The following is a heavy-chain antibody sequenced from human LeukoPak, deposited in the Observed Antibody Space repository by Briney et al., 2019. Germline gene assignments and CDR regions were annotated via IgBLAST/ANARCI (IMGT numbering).Heavy chain of an antibody. J-gene: IGHJ3*02. D-gene: IGHD2-2*01. CDR3: AKLSTTYPAASPHDAFDI. CDR1: GFTFSSYG. V-gene: IGHV3-30*02. CDR2: IRYDGSNK. Sequence: GGSLRLSCAASGFTFSSYGMHWVRQAPGKGLEWVAFIRYDGSNKYYADSVKGRFTISRDNSKNTLYLQMNSLRAEDTAVYYCAKLSTTYPAASPHDAFDIWGQGTMVTVSS.